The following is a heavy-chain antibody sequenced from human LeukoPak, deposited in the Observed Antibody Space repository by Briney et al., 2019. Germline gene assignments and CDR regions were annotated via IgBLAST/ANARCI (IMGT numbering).Heavy chain of an antibody. V-gene: IGHV1-18*01. D-gene: IGHD6-13*01. Sequence: ASVKVSCKASGYTFISYGISWVRQAPGQGLEWMGWISAYNGNTDYAQKFQGRVTMTTDTSTSTAYMELRSLRSDDTAVYYCARVSVSRYSSSWHPLDYWGQGTLVTVSS. J-gene: IGHJ4*02. CDR2: ISAYNGNT. CDR1: GYTFISYG. CDR3: ARVSVSRYSSSWHPLDY.